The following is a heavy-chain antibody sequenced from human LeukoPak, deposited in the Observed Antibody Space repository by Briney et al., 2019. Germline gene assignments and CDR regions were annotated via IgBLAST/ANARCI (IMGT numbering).Heavy chain of an antibody. CDR3: VKELTSFDI. V-gene: IGHV3-53*01. CDR2: IYSGGST. D-gene: IGHD4/OR15-4a*01. CDR1: GFTVSSNY. J-gene: IGHJ3*02. Sequence: PGGSLRLSCAASGFTVSSNYMSWVRQAPGKGREWVSVIYSGGSTYYAESLKAGLTISRNNPNNTPYYQINSRRPEDTTVFYCVKELTSFDIWGQATMVAVSS.